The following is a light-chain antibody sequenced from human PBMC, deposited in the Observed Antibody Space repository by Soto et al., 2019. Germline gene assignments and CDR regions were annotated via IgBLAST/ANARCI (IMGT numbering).Light chain of an antibody. Sequence: DIVMTQSPLSLPVTPGEPASISCRSSQSLLHSNGYNYLDWYLQKPGQSPQLLIYLGSNRASGVTDRFRGRGSGTDFTLKISRGEAEEVGVYYCMQALQTPWTFGQGTKVEIK. J-gene: IGKJ1*01. CDR3: MQALQTPWT. CDR2: LGS. CDR1: QSLLHSNGYNY. V-gene: IGKV2-28*01.